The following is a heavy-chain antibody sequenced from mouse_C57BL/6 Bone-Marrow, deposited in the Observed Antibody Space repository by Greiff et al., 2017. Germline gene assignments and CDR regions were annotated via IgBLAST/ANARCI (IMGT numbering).Heavy chain of an antibody. CDR2: IDPNSGGT. Sequence: QVQLQQPGAELVKPGASVKLSCKASGYTFTSYWMHWVKQRPGRGLEWIGRIDPNSGGTKYNEKFKSKATLTVDKPSSSAYMQISSLTSEDSAVYYCAREGMVTTSWYFDVWGTGTTVTVSS. V-gene: IGHV1-72*01. CDR3: AREGMVTTSWYFDV. J-gene: IGHJ1*03. CDR1: GYTFTSYW. D-gene: IGHD2-2*01.